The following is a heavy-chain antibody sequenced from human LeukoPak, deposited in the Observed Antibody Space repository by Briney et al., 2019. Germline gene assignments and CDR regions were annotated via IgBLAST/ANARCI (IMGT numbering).Heavy chain of an antibody. J-gene: IGHJ4*02. CDR2: IGGPGFTT. CDR3: AKGTLTKAHGISWDLFDY. V-gene: IGHV3-23*01. CDR1: GFTFSGYA. Sequence: GGSLRLSCAASGFTFSGYAMSWVRQAPGKGLEWVSAIGGPGFTTVYADSVKGRFTISRDNSQNTLYLQMNSLRAEDTAVYYCAKGTLTKAHGISWDLFDYWGQGTLVTVSS. D-gene: IGHD6-13*01.